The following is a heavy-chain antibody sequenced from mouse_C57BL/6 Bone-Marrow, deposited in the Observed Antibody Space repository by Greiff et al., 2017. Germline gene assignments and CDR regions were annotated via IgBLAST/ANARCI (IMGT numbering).Heavy chain of an antibody. CDR2: ISYDGSN. Sequence: ESGPGLVKPSQSLSLTCSVTGYSITSGYYWNWIRQFPGNKLEWMGYISYDGSNNYNPSLKNRISITRDTSKNQFFLKLNSVTTEDTATYYGARKGDYALAYWGQGTLVTVSA. V-gene: IGHV3-6*01. CDR3: ARKGDYALAY. CDR1: GYSITSGYY. D-gene: IGHD2-4*01. J-gene: IGHJ3*01.